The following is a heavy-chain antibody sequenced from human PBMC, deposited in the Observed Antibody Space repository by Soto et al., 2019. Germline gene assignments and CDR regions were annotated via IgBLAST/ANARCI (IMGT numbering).Heavy chain of an antibody. J-gene: IGHJ6*03. V-gene: IGHV3-23*01. CDR2: ISGSGGST. CDR1: GFTFSSYA. CDR3: ARVYVFWSGDFPGYMAV. D-gene: IGHD3-3*01. Sequence: PGGSLSLACAVSGFTFSSYAMSWVRQAPGQGQEWVSAISGSGGSTYYADSVKGRFTISRDNSKNTLYLQMNSLRAEDKAVNYYARVYVFWSGDFPGYMAVWGRETTVTVSS.